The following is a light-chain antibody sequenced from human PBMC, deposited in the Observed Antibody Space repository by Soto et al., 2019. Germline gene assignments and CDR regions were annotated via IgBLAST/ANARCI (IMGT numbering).Light chain of an antibody. CDR3: TSYTSSTPFYV. J-gene: IGLJ1*01. V-gene: IGLV2-14*01. Sequence: QSVLTQPASVSGSPGQSITISCTGTSSDIGGYNYVSWYQQYPGKAPQLIIYDVSNRPSGVSDRFSGSKSGNTASLTISGLQAEDEAEYYCTSYTSSTPFYVFGTGTKVTVL. CDR1: SSDIGGYNY. CDR2: DVS.